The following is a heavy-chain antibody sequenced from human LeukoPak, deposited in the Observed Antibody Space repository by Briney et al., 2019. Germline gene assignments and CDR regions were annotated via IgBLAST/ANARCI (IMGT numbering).Heavy chain of an antibody. CDR2: IYSSGRA. Sequence: GGSLRLSCAASGFIVSGNYMSWVRQAPGQGLEWVSVIYSSGRAYYTDSVKGRFTISRDNSKNTLFLQMNSLRAEDTAVYYCARAPFRGYSTGWYRYFDYWGQGTLVTVSS. V-gene: IGHV3-66*01. J-gene: IGHJ4*02. D-gene: IGHD6-19*01. CDR1: GFIVSGNY. CDR3: ARAPFRGYSTGWYRYFDY.